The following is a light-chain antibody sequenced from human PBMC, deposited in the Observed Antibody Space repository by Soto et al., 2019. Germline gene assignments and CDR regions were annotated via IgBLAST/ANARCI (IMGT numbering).Light chain of an antibody. Sequence: QAVVTQPPSASGTPGQGVTISCSGSSSNIGVNTVNWYQQLPGTAPKLLIYSNNLRPSGVPDRFSGSKSGTSASLAISGLQSEDEADYHCASWDDSLNCVVFGGGTKVTVL. CDR3: ASWDDSLNCVV. V-gene: IGLV1-44*01. CDR2: SNN. CDR1: SSNIGVNT. J-gene: IGLJ2*01.